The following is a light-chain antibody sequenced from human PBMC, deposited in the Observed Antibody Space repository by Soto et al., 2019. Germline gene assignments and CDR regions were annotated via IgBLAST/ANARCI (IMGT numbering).Light chain of an antibody. CDR3: MQAPHFPIT. J-gene: IGKJ5*01. CDR1: QSISTW. Sequence: MTQSPSTLSASVGDSVTITCRPSQSISTWLAWYQQKPGQSPQRLIYLGSIRASGVSDRFSGSGSGTDFTLRISRVEAEDVGVYYCMQAPHFPITFGQGTRLEIK. V-gene: IGKV2-28*01. CDR2: LGS.